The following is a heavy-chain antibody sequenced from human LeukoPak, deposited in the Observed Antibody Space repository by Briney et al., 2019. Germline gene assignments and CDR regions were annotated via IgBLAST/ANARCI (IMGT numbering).Heavy chain of an antibody. CDR2: IYPGDSDT. CDR1: GYSFTSYW. D-gene: IGHD2-2*01. V-gene: IGHV5-51*01. J-gene: IGHJ4*02. CDR3: ASLYCSSTSCQKRGFDY. Sequence: GESLKISCKGSGYSFTSYWIGWVRQMPGKGLEWMGIIYPGDSDTRYSPSFQGQVTISADKSISTAYLQWSSLKASDTAMYYCASLYCSSTSCQKRGFDYWGQGTLVTVSS.